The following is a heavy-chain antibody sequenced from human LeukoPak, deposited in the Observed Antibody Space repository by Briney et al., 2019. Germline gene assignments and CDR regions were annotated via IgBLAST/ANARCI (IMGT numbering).Heavy chain of an antibody. D-gene: IGHD2-8*01. CDR1: GGSINNYY. CDR2: IYYSGST. J-gene: IGHJ3*02. V-gene: IGHV4-59*08. CDR3: ARQSPYCTDGVCYTGAFDI. Sequence: SETLSLTCTVSGGSINNYYWSWIRQPPGKGLEWIGYIYYSGSTNYNPSLKSRVTISVDTSKNQFSLKLSSVTAADTAVYHCARQSPYCTDGVCYTGAFDIWGQGTMVTVSS.